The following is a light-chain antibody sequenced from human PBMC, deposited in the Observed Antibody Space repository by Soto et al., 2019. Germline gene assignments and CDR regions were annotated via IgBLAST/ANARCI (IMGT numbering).Light chain of an antibody. J-gene: IGKJ5*01. CDR2: EVS. Sequence: DILLTQTPLSLSFSPAQPSSISCKPSQSLLHSDGKTYLYWYLQKPGHPPQLMIYEVSNRFSGVPDRFSGSGSGTDFTLKISRVEAEDVGVYYCMQSIQFPITFGQGTRLEIK. CDR1: QSLLHSDGKTY. V-gene: IGKV2D-29*01. CDR3: MQSIQFPIT.